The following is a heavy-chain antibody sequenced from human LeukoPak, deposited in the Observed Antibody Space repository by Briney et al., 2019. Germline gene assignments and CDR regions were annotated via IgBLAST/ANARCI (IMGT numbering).Heavy chain of an antibody. CDR2: IKSKTDGGTT. CDR3: TTVRGSSYQYFQR. D-gene: IGHD3-16*02. J-gene: IGHJ1*01. CDR1: GFTFTNAW. V-gene: IGHV3-15*01. Sequence: GGSLRLSCASSGFTFTNAWMSWVRQAPGKGLEWVGRIKSKTDGGTTDYAAPVKGRFTTSRDDSKTTLYLQMNSLKTEDTAVYYCTTVRGSSYQYFQRWGQGTLVTVSS.